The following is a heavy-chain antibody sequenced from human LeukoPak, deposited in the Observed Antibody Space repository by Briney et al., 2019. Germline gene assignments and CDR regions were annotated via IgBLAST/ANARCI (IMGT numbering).Heavy chain of an antibody. J-gene: IGHJ4*02. CDR1: GFTFSTYS. D-gene: IGHD1-26*01. Sequence: GGSLRLSCAASGFTFSTYSMNWDRQAPGKGLEWVSFISSSSSIINYVDSVRGRFTISRDNAENSLYLQMNSLRAEDTAVYYCARDIGGSYTAIDYRGQGTLVTVSA. CDR3: ARDIGGSYTAIDY. CDR2: ISSSSSII. V-gene: IGHV3-48*04.